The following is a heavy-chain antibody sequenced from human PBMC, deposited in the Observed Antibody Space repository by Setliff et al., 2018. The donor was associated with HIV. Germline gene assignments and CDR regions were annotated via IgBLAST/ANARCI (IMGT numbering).Heavy chain of an antibody. CDR3: ARDPYCSXDGFFPYYQH. Sequence: SETLSLTCTVSGGSISSHYWSWIRQPPGKGLEWIGYIYYSGSTNYNPSLKSRLTMSVDASKNQFSLKLTSVTAADTAVYFCARDPYCSXDGFFPYYQHWGRGTLVTVSS. CDR1: GGSISSHY. D-gene: IGHD2-15*01. CDR2: IYYSGST. J-gene: IGHJ1*01. V-gene: IGHV4-59*11.